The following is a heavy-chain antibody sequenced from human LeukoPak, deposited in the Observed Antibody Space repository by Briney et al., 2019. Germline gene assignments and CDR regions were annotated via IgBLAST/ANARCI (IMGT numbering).Heavy chain of an antibody. CDR3: ARCTTWYSGVY. Sequence: GESLKISCKGSGYDFSKYYIGWVRQMPGGGLEWMAVFYPGNSIPTYSPSLQGQVTMSVDNSITTAYLQWSSLKASDTAMYYCARCTTWYSGVYWGQGTLVTVSS. CDR2: FYPGNSIP. V-gene: IGHV5-51*01. D-gene: IGHD6-13*01. CDR1: GYDFSKYY. J-gene: IGHJ4*02.